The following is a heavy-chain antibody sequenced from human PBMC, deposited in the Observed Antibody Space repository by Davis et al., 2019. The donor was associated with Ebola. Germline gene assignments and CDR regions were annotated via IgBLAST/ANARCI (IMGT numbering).Heavy chain of an antibody. CDR3: AKHRGDNYHYYSMDV. J-gene: IGHJ6*02. CDR2: ITGGGGST. V-gene: IGHV3-23*01. D-gene: IGHD2-21*01. CDR1: GFNFINHA. Sequence: GESLKISCAASGFNFINHAMTWVRQAPGKGLEWVSSITGGGGSTHHADSVKGRFTISRDSWKNTLYLQMNSLRAEDTAIYYCAKHRGDNYHYYSMDVWGQGTTVTVSS.